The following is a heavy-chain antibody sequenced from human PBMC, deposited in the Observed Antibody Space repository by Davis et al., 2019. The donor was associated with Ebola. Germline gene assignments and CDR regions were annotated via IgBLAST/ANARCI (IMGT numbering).Heavy chain of an antibody. D-gene: IGHD4-23*01. CDR2: INHSGST. CDR1: GGFFSGYY. CDR3: ARFRGTVVTWGYYYYGMDV. J-gene: IGHJ6*02. Sequence: SETLSLTCAVYGGFFSGYYWSWIRQPPGKGLEWIGEINHSGSTNYNPSLKSRVTISVDTSKNQFSLKLSSVTAADTAVYYCARFRGTVVTWGYYYYGMDVWGQGTTVTVSS. V-gene: IGHV4-34*01.